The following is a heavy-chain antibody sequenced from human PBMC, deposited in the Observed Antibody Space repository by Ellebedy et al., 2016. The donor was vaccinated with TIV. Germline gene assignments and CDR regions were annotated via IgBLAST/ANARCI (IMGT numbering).Heavy chain of an antibody. J-gene: IGHJ6*02. CDR1: GFTFSSYA. CDR2: ISNSGVTT. D-gene: IGHD3-10*01. Sequence: GESLKISCAASGFTFSSYAMGWVRQAPGKGLEWVSTISNSGVTTYYADSVKGRFTISRDNSKNSLYLQMNSLRAEDTAVYYCARAGESLYYYYGMDVWGQGTTVTVSS. CDR3: ARAGESLYYYYGMDV. V-gene: IGHV3-23*01.